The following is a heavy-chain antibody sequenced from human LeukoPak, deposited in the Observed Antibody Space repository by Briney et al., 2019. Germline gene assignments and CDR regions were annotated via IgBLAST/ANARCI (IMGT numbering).Heavy chain of an antibody. CDR1: GFTFDDYA. Sequence: PGRSLRLSCAASGFTFDDYAMHWVRQAPGKGLEWVSGVSWNSGSIGYADSVKGRFTISRDNAKNSLYLQMNSLRAEDTALYYCAKDTGRSSSGTRGYFDYWGQGTLVTVSS. D-gene: IGHD6-6*01. J-gene: IGHJ4*02. CDR3: AKDTGRSSSGTRGYFDY. CDR2: VSWNSGSI. V-gene: IGHV3-9*01.